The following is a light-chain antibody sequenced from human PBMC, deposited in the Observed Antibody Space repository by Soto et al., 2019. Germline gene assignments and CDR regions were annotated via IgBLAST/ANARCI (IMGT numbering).Light chain of an antibody. V-gene: IGKV3-11*01. CDR3: QQRNVWPPIT. CDR2: DST. CDR1: QSIHTS. J-gene: IGKJ5*01. Sequence: DIVLTQSPATLSLSPGERATLYCRASQSIHTSLAWYQQKSGKPPRLVIYDSTLRANGVPDRFGGSRSGTEFTLTINSLEPEDFAVYYCQQRNVWPPITFGQGTRLEIK.